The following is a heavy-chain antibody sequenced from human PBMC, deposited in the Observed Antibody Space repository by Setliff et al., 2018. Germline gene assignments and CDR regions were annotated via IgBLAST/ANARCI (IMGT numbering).Heavy chain of an antibody. D-gene: IGHD1-26*01. V-gene: IGHV1-2*02. CDR1: GYTFTRYY. Sequence: ASVKVSCKASGYTFTRYYIHWVRQAPGQGLEWMGWINPNSGGTNPAQRFQGRVTMTRDTSITTAYMELISLRSDDTAVYYCAINVHTAGGADFWGQGTLVTVSS. CDR2: INPNSGGT. J-gene: IGHJ4*02. CDR3: AINVHTAGGADF.